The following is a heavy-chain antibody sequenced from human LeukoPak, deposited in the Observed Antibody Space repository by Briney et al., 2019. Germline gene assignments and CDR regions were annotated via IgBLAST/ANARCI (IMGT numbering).Heavy chain of an antibody. CDR3: ARDFMRPAAGRIGGFDY. J-gene: IGHJ4*02. CDR2: ISSNGGST. CDR1: GFTFSSYA. V-gene: IGHV3-64*01. D-gene: IGHD6-13*01. Sequence: GGSLRLSCGASGFTFSSYAMHWVRQAPGKGLEYVSAISSNGGSTYYANSVKGRFTISRDNSKNTLYLQMGSLRAEDMAVYYCARDFMRPAAGRIGGFDYWGQGTLVTVSS.